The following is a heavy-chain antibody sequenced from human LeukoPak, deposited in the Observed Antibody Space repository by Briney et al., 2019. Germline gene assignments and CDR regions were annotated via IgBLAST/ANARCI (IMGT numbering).Heavy chain of an antibody. CDR1: GYTFTDYY. CDR2: INPNSGGT. Sequence: ASVKVSCKASGYTFTDYYIRWVRQAPGQGLEWMGWINPNSGGTNYAQKFQGGVTMTTDTSISTAYMELSGLRSDDTAVFYCARVSSNWDTYFHYWGQGSLVTVSS. J-gene: IGHJ4*02. D-gene: IGHD7-27*01. V-gene: IGHV1-2*02. CDR3: ARVSSNWDTYFHY.